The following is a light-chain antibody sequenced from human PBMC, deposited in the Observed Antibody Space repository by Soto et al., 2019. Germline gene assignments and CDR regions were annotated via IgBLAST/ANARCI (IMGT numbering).Light chain of an antibody. CDR2: DAS. V-gene: IGKV3-11*01. J-gene: IGKJ4*01. CDR1: QSVSSY. CDR3: QHRSNWPLT. Sequence: EIVLTQSPSTLSLSPGERATLSCRASQSVSSYLAWYQQKPGQAPRLLIYDASNRATGIPARFSGSGSGTDFTLTISSLEPEDFAVYYCQHRSNWPLTFGGGTKVEIK.